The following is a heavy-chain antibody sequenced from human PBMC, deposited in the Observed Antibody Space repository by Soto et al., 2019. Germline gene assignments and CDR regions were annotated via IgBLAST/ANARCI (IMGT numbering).Heavy chain of an antibody. CDR3: ANYCSSTSCEASYYYYGMDV. CDR2: IIPIFGTA. V-gene: IGHV1-69*06. Sequence: QVQLVQSGAEVKKPGSSVKVSCKASGGTFSSYAISWVRQAPGQGLEWMGGIIPIFGTANYEQKFQGRVTITADKSTSKAYMELSSLRAEDTGVYYCANYCSSTSCEASYYYYGMDVWGQGTTVTVSS. D-gene: IGHD2-2*01. J-gene: IGHJ6*02. CDR1: GGTFSSYA.